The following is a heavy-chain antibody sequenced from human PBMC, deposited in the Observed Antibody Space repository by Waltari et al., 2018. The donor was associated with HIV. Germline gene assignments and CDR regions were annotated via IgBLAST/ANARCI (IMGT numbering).Heavy chain of an antibody. J-gene: IGHJ3*02. D-gene: IGHD3-22*01. V-gene: IGHV4-39*07. CDR3: ARETYYYDSSGYYGRDDAFDI. CDR2: IYYSGST. Sequence: QLQLQESGPGLVKHSETLSLTCIVSGGSINSSSSYWRWIRQPPRKGLEWIGSIYYSGSTYYNPSLKSRVTISVDTSKNQFSLKLSSVTAADTAVYYCARETYYYDSSGYYGRDDAFDIWGQGTMVTVSS. CDR1: GGSINSSSSY.